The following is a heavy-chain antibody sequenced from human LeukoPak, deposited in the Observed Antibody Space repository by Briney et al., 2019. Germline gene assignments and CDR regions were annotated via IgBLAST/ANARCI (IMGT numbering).Heavy chain of an antibody. J-gene: IGHJ4*02. V-gene: IGHV5-51*01. CDR1: GYRFTSYW. D-gene: IGHD6-6*01. Sequence: GESLQISFKGSGYRFTSYWIGWVRPVPGKGLEGMGIIYPGDSDTRYSPSFQGQVTISADKSISTAYLQWSSLKASDTAMYYCARHVAARRGVDYWGQGTLVTVSS. CDR2: IYPGDSDT. CDR3: ARHVAARRGVDY.